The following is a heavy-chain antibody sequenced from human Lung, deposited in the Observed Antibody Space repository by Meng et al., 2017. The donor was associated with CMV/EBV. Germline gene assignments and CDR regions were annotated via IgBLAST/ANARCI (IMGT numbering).Heavy chain of an antibody. CDR3: ASFPPPGKQWLVTDY. Sequence: QGHLQEQGPGRGKPSGTLSLTCAVSGGSISSSNWWSWVRQPPGKGLEWIGEIYHSGSTNYNPSLKSRVTISVDKSKNQFSLKLSSVTAADTAVYYCASFPPPGKQWLVTDYWGQGTLVTVSS. CDR1: GGSISSSNW. J-gene: IGHJ4*02. CDR2: IYHSGST. D-gene: IGHD6-19*01. V-gene: IGHV4-4*02.